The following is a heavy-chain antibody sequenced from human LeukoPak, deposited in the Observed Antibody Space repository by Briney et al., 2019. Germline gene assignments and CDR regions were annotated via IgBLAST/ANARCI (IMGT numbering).Heavy chain of an antibody. CDR1: GFTVSSNY. Sequence: GGSLRLSCAASGFTVSSNYMSWIRQAPGKGLEWISYISRSGDSIYYADSVKGRFTISRDTAKNSLFLQVNSLRAEDTAVYYCARGGYSSDWYSSPDYWGQGTLVTVSS. D-gene: IGHD6-19*01. V-gene: IGHV3-11*01. J-gene: IGHJ4*02. CDR2: ISRSGDSI. CDR3: ARGGYSSDWYSSPDY.